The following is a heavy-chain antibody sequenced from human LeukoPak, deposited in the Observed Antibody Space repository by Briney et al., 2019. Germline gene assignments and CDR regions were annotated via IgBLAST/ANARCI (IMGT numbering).Heavy chain of an antibody. V-gene: IGHV3-9*01. CDR2: ISWNSGSI. J-gene: IGHJ1*01. CDR1: GFTFDDYA. D-gene: IGHD4-17*01. CDR3: AKYGDYDQYFQH. Sequence: GRSLRLSCAASGFTFDDYAMHWVRQAPGKGLEWVSGISWNSGSIGYADSVKGRFTISRDNAKNSLYLQMNSLRAEDTAVYYCAKYGDYDQYFQHWGQGTLVTVSS.